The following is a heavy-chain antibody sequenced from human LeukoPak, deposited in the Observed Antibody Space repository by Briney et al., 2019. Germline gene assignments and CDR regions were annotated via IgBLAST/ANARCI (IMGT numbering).Heavy chain of an antibody. D-gene: IGHD3-22*01. CDR1: GFSFSNY. CDR3: ARGVYYDSSADPPV. V-gene: IGHV3-66*01. CDR2: IYSGGST. J-gene: IGHJ3*01. Sequence: GGSLRLAWAAAGFSFSNYMNWVRQAPGKGLEWVSVIYSGGSTYYADSVKGRFTISRDNSKNTLYLQMNSLRAEDTAVYYCARGVYYDSSADPPVWGQGTMVTDS.